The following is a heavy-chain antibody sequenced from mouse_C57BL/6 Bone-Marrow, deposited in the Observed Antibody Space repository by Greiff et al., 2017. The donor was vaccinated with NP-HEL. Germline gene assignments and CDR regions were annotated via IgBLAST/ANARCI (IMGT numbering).Heavy chain of an antibody. Sequence: VKLMESGAELARPGASVKLSCKASGYTFTSYGISWVKQRTGQGLEWIGEIYPRSGNTYYNEKFKGKATLTADKSSSTAYMELRSLTSEDSAVYVCAAQGAFAYWGQGTLVTVAA. CDR2: IYPRSGNT. V-gene: IGHV1-81*01. CDR1: GYTFTSYG. J-gene: IGHJ3*01. CDR3: AAQGAFAY.